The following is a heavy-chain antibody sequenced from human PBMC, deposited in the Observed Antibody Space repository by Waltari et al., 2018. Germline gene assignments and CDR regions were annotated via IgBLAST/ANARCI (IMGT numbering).Heavy chain of an antibody. CDR1: GGSISSGSYY. CDR2: IYTGGSS. J-gene: IGHJ4*02. Sequence: QVQLQESGPGLVKPSQTLSLTCTVSGGSISSGSYYWSWIRQPAGKGLEWIGYIYTGGSSNSNPSCKSRVTISVDTSKNQFALMLSSVTAADTAVYYCASSAYSSSWFYFDYWGQGTLVTVSS. V-gene: IGHV4-61*09. CDR3: ASSAYSSSWFYFDY. D-gene: IGHD6-13*01.